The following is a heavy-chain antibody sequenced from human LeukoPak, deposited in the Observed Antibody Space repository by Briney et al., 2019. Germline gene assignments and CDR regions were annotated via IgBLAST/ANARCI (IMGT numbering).Heavy chain of an antibody. Sequence: PGGSLRLSCAASGFTFSSFVMSWVRQAPGKGLEWVSGISGSGGSTYYADSVKGRFTISRDNSKNTVYVQMNSLRAEDTAVYYCAKQALYSSSWSPFDYWGQGTLVTVSS. D-gene: IGHD6-13*01. V-gene: IGHV3-23*01. CDR1: GFTFSSFV. J-gene: IGHJ4*02. CDR3: AKQALYSSSWSPFDY. CDR2: ISGSGGST.